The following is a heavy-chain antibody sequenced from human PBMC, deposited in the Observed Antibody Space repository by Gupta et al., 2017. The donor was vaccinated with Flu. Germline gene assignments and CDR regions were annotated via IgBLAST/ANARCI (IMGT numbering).Heavy chain of an antibody. J-gene: IGHJ6*03. D-gene: IGHD2-2*01. V-gene: IGHV3-21*01. Sequence: GKGLEWVSSISSSSSYIYYADSVKGRFTISRDNAKNSLYLQMNSLRAEDTAVYYCARSRYCSSTSCYSVPGFYYYYYYMDVLGKGTTVTVSS. CDR2: ISSSSSYI. CDR3: ARSRYCSSTSCYSVPGFYYYYYYMDV.